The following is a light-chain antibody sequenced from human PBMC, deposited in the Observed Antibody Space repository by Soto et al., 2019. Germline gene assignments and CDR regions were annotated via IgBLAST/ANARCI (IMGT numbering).Light chain of an antibody. V-gene: IGKV1-39*01. Sequence: DIQMTQSPSSLSASVGDSVTITCRASQSISNYLNWYQQKPGKAPKLLIYAASSLQSGVPSRFSGGGSGTDFTLTISSLQPEDFATYYCQQSYSLPRTFGQGTKLEIK. CDR2: AAS. CDR3: QQSYSLPRT. J-gene: IGKJ2*01. CDR1: QSISNY.